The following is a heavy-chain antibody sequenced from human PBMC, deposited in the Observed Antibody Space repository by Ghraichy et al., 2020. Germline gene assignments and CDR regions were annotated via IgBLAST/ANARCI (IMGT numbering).Heavy chain of an antibody. CDR2: IRYDGSNK. CDR3: AKDGVGWGPAIYYFDY. D-gene: IGHD2-2*03. CDR1: GFTFSSYG. V-gene: IGHV3-30*02. J-gene: IGHJ4*02. Sequence: GGSLRLSCAASGFTFSSYGMHWVRQAPGKGLEWVAFIRYDGSNKYYADSVKGRFTISRDNSKNTLYLQMNSLRAEDTAVYYCAKDGVGWGPAIYYFDYWGQGTLVTVSS.